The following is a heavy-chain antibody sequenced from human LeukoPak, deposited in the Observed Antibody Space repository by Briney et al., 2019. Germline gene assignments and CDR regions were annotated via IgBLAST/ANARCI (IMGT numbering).Heavy chain of an antibody. CDR1: GFTFSSYW. CDR3: ARLILYDFWSGYLPDAFDI. V-gene: IGHV3-7*01. J-gene: IGHJ3*02. Sequence: PGGSLRLSCAASGFTFSSYWMSWVRQAPGKGLEWVANIKQDGSEKYYVDSVKGRFTISRDNAKNSLYLQMNCLRAEDTAVYYCARLILYDFWSGYLPDAFDIWGQGTMVTVSS. CDR2: IKQDGSEK. D-gene: IGHD3-3*01.